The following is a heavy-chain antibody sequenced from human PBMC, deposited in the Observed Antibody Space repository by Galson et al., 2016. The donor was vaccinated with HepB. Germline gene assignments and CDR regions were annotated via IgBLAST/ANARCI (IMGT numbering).Heavy chain of an antibody. J-gene: IGHJ6*02. V-gene: IGHV3-30*03. CDR3: ARETSSGWYDNGMDV. CDR2: ISYDGNHK. Sequence: SCAASGFTFSNYDSHWVRQAPGKGLEWVALISYDGNHKYYADSVKGRFTISRDNAKNTLYLQMNSLRAEDTAVYYCARETSSGWYDNGMDVWGQGTTVTVSS. D-gene: IGHD6-19*01. CDR1: GFTFSNYD.